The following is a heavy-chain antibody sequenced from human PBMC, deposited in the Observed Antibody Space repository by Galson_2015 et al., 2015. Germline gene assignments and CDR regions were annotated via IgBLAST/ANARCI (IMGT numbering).Heavy chain of an antibody. V-gene: IGHV3-21*01. CDR1: GFTFSSYS. CDR3: ASPRADCSSTSCQPVVGY. D-gene: IGHD2-2*01. Sequence: SLRLSCAASGFTFSSYSMNWVRQAPGKGLEWVSSISSSSSYIYYADSVKGRFTISRDNAKNSLYLQMNSLRAEDTAVYYCASPRADCSSTSCQPVVGYWGQGTLVTVSS. CDR2: ISSSSSYI. J-gene: IGHJ4*02.